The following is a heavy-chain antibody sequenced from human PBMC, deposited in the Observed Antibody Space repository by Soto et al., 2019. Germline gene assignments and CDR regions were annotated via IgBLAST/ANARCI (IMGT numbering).Heavy chain of an antibody. Sequence: GGSLRLSCAASGFTFSSYDMQWVRQATGKGLEWVSAIGTAGDTYYPGSVKGRFTISRENAKNSLYLQMNSLRSEDTAVYYCARSPGYSYGDYWGQGTLVTVSS. D-gene: IGHD5-18*01. V-gene: IGHV3-13*04. CDR2: IGTAGDT. J-gene: IGHJ4*02. CDR3: ARSPGYSYGDY. CDR1: GFTFSSYD.